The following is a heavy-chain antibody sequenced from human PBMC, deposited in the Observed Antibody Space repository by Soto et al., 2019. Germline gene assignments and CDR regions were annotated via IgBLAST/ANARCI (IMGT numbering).Heavy chain of an antibody. D-gene: IGHD6-13*01. J-gene: IGHJ4*02. V-gene: IGHV4-59*02. Sequence: RASETLSLTCTVSGDSVSGYYWSWIRQPPGKGLDWIGFIYYTGSTNYNPSLKSRVTMSVDASKNQFSLKLRSVTAADTAAYFCAKYRRTDAEGYTFDYWGQGALVTVSS. CDR1: GDSVSGYY. CDR2: IYYTGST. CDR3: AKYRRTDAEGYTFDY.